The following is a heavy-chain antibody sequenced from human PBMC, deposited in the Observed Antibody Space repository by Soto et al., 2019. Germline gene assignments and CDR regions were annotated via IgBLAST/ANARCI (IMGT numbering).Heavy chain of an antibody. CDR2: INPSGGST. D-gene: IGHD3-10*01. Sequence: EASVKASCKASGYTFTSYYMHWVRQAPGQGLEWMGIINPSGGSTSYAQKFQGRVTMTRDTSTSTVYMELSSLRSEDTAVYYCASSAMVRGAPEYFDYWGQGTLVTVSS. CDR1: GYTFTSYY. V-gene: IGHV1-46*03. J-gene: IGHJ4*02. CDR3: ASSAMVRGAPEYFDY.